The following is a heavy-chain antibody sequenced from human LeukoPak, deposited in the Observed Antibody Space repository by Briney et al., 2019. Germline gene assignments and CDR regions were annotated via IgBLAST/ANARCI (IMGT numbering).Heavy chain of an antibody. CDR2: IYYSGST. D-gene: IGHD3-22*01. CDR1: GGSITSSGYY. CDR3: ARDVTAYHDSSGYFDY. Sequence: SETLSLTCTVSGGSITSSGYYWGWIRQPPGKGLEWIGVIYYSGSTYYNPSLKSRVTISVDTSKNQFSLKLNSVTAADTAVYYCARDVTAYHDSSGYFDYWGQGILVTVSS. V-gene: IGHV4-39*07. J-gene: IGHJ4*02.